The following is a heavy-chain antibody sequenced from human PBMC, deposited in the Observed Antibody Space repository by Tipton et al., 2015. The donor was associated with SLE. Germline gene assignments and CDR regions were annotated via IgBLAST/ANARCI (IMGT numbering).Heavy chain of an antibody. CDR3: GKDFHDSSGLNDF. CDR1: GFTVSSNY. CDR2: SYLGGGT. J-gene: IGHJ4*02. Sequence: SLRLSCAASGFTVSSNYMSWVRQAPGKGLEWVSVSYLGGGTAYADSVKGRFTISRDNSRYTLSLQMNGLRPEDTAVYYCGKDFHDSSGLNDFWGQGTLVTVSS. D-gene: IGHD3-22*01. V-gene: IGHV3-53*05.